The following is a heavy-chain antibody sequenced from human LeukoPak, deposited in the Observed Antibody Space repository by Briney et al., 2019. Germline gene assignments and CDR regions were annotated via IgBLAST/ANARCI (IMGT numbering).Heavy chain of an antibody. CDR2: IAYAGSRA. D-gene: IGHD1-14*01. CDR3: TRYNNDHFDY. J-gene: IGHJ4*02. CDR1: GFTFGGYG. V-gene: IGHV3-33*01. Sequence: GGSVTLSCSGSGFTFGGYGMHWLRQTPGKGPEWVGVIAYAGSRAFYADSVKGRFTISRDNSKNTMSVQMDDLRAEDTAVYYCTRYNNDHFDYWGQGTLVTVSS.